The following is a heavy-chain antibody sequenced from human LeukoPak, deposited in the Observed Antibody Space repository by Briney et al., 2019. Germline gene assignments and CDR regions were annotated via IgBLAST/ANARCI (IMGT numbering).Heavy chain of an antibody. CDR3: AKDTYYDSSGYIDY. D-gene: IGHD3-22*01. CDR1: GFTFRTYG. Sequence: GGSLRLSCAASGFTFRTYGMHWVRQTPGKGLEWVAVISHDGDNINSGESVRGRFTLSRDNSKNTLYLQMNSLRAEDTAVYYCAKDTYYDSSGYIDYWGQGTLVTVSS. CDR2: ISHDGDNI. V-gene: IGHV3-30*19. J-gene: IGHJ4*02.